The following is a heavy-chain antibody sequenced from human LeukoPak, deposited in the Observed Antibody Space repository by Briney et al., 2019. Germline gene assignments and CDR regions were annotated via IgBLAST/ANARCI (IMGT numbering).Heavy chain of an antibody. V-gene: IGHV3-48*03. J-gene: IGHJ4*02. CDR1: GFTFSSYE. D-gene: IGHD6-19*01. CDR2: ISSSGSTI. CDR3: ASGGGYSSGWYVDY. Sequence: GGSLRLSCAASGFTFSSYEMNWVRQAPGKGLEWVSYISSSGSTIYYADSVKGRFTISRDNAKNSLYLQMNSLRAEDTAAYYCASGGGYSSGWYVDYWGQGTLVTVSS.